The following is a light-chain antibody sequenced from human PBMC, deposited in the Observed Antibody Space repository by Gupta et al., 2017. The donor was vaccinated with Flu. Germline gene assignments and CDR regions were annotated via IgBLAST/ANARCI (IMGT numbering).Light chain of an antibody. V-gene: IGKV3-20*01. CDR2: ASS. CDR3: RALGRAAPGT. CDR1: ETSSSAY. Sequence: TLSFSPGERATRSGRTSETSSSAYEAWYQNKPGRATRIRIQASSTRATGVPDRIRSSGSGTDCTLTISSMETEDYAVEYCRALGRAAPGTFGLGTKVELK. J-gene: IGKJ4*02.